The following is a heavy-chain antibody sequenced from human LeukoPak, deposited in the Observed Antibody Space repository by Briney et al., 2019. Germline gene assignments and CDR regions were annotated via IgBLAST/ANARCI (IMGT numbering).Heavy chain of an antibody. CDR2: INHSGST. Sequence: PSETLSLTCAVYGGSFSGYYWSWIRQPPGKGLEWIGEINHSGSTNYNPSLKSRVTISVDTSKNQFSLKLSSVTAADTAVYYCARDLQLRWLDYWGQGTLVTVSS. V-gene: IGHV4-34*01. CDR3: ARDLQLRWLDY. CDR1: GGSFSGYY. D-gene: IGHD4-23*01. J-gene: IGHJ4*02.